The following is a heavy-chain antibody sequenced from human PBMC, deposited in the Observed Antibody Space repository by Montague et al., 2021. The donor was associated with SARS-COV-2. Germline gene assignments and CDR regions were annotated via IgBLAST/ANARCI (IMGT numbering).Heavy chain of an antibody. CDR2: INHTGST. CDR3: ARPFRIGMAGMPRFT. V-gene: IGHV4-34*01. J-gene: IGHJ5*02. CDR1: GGSFSNYY. Sequence: SETLSLTCAVYGGSFSNYYWTWIRQSPGKRLEWIGEINHTGSTTYNPSLKSRVTISVDTSKNQFSLKLTSVTVADTALYYCARPFRIGMAGMPRFTWGQGALVTVSS. D-gene: IGHD6-19*01.